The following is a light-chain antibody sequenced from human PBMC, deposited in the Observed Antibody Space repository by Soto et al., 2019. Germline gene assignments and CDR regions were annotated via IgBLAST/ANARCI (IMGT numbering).Light chain of an antibody. CDR2: DAS. J-gene: IGKJ4*01. Sequence: EIVLTQFPATLSLSPGERATLSCRASQSVGSYLAWYQQKPGQAPRLLIYDASNRATGIPPRFSGSGSGTDFPLTISSLEPEDFAVYYCQQRSNWPPLTFGGGTKVEIK. CDR1: QSVGSY. V-gene: IGKV3-11*01. CDR3: QQRSNWPPLT.